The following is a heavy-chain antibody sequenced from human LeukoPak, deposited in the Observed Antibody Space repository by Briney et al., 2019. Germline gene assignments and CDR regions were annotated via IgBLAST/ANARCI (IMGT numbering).Heavy chain of an antibody. CDR3: ARTLEITFGGVIRYYYYGMDV. D-gene: IGHD3-16*02. V-gene: IGHV4-39*07. CDR2: IYYGGST. Sequence: PSETLSLTCTVSGGSISSSSYYWGWIRQPPGKGLEWIGNIYYGGSTYYNPSLKSRVTMSVDTSKNQFSLKLSSVTAADTAVYYCARTLEITFGGVIRYYYYGMDVWGQGTTVTVSS. CDR1: GGSISSSSYY. J-gene: IGHJ6*02.